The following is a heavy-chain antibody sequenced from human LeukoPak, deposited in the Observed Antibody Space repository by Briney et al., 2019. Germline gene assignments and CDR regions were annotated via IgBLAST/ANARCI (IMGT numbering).Heavy chain of an antibody. CDR1: GDSISSYY. D-gene: IGHD3-9*01. J-gene: IGHJ4*02. Sequence: SETLSLTCTVSGDSISSYYWSWIRQPAGKGLEWIGRISTSGRTNYNPSLKSRVTMSVDTSKNQFSLKLSSVTAADTSVYYCARHDLGIRYFDCWGQGTLVTVSS. CDR3: ARHDLGIRYFDC. CDR2: ISTSGRT. V-gene: IGHV4-4*07.